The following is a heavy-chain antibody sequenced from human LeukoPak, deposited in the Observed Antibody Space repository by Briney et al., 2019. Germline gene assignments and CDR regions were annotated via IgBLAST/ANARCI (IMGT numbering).Heavy chain of an antibody. J-gene: IGHJ5*02. CDR3: AKGRGIAAAGT. V-gene: IGHV4-38-2*02. D-gene: IGHD6-13*01. Sequence: SETLSLTCTVSGYSISSGYYWGWIRQPPGKGLEWIGSIYHSGSTYYKPSLKSRVTISVDTSKNQFSLKLSSVTAADKAVYYCAKGRGIAAAGTWGQGTLVTVSS. CDR2: IYHSGST. CDR1: GYSISSGYY.